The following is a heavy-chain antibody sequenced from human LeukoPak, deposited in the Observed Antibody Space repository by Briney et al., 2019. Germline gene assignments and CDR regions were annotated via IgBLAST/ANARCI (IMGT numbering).Heavy chain of an antibody. D-gene: IGHD1-1*01. V-gene: IGHV3-23*01. Sequence: PGGSLRLSCVGSGLNFNTYDLTWVRQAPGKGLEWVALFGTRHTHIFYADSVRGRFTISRDNSKNTLYLQMNSLRAEDTALYYCAKDFVRYNIQFDYWGQGALVTVSS. J-gene: IGHJ4*02. CDR2: FGTRHTHI. CDR1: GLNFNTYD. CDR3: AKDFVRYNIQFDY.